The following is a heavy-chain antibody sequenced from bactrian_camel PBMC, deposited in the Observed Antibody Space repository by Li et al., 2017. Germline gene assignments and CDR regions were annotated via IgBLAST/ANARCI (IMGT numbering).Heavy chain of an antibody. CDR2: IASDGIA. J-gene: IGHJ4*01. Sequence: HVQLVESGGGSVQAGGSLRLSCAYSSRSNCMSWFRHTPGEEREGVAWIASDGIASYADSVKGRSTVSRDNANNTVNLMMNSLKPEDTAMYYCAANFGPYCSGPYLARRANFLGQGTQVTVS. D-gene: IGHD2*01. V-gene: IGHV3S53*01. CDR1: SRSNC.